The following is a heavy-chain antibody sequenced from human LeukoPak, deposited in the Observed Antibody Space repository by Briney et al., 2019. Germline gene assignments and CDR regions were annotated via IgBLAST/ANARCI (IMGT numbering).Heavy chain of an antibody. CDR3: ARQITMVRGVDY. CDR1: GSSFTSYW. CDR2: IYPGDSET. Sequence: GASLQISCEGSGSSFTSYWIGWGCQLPGKGLGGMGIIYPGDSETRYSPSFQGQVTISADKSISTAYLQWSSLKASDTAMYYCARQITMVRGVDYWGQGTLVTVSS. V-gene: IGHV5-51*01. J-gene: IGHJ4*02. D-gene: IGHD3-10*01.